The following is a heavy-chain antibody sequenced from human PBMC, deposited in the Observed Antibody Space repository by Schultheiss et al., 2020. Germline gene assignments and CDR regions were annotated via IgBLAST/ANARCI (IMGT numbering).Heavy chain of an antibody. J-gene: IGHJ4*02. Sequence: SETLSLTCTVSGGSISSYYWSWIRQPAGKGLEWIGRIYTSGSTYYNPSLKSRVTISVDTSKNQFSLKLSSVTAADTAVYYCACGGGSGWSPFNYWGQGTLVTVSS. CDR2: IYTSGST. D-gene: IGHD6-19*01. CDR1: GGSISSYY. CDR3: ACGGGSGWSPFNY. V-gene: IGHV4-4*07.